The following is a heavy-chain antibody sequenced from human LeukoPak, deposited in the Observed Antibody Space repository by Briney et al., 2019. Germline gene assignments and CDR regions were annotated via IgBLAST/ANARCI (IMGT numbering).Heavy chain of an antibody. CDR2: XWHDGSSK. Sequence: PGRSLRLSCAASGFIFSHYGMXXVRQAPGKXXXXXXXXWHDGSSKYYADSXKXRFTISRDNSENTVYLQMNSLRAEDTAVYYCAKDAQRGFDYSNSLEYWGQGDLVTVSS. CDR3: AKDAQRGFDYSNSLEY. J-gene: IGHJ4*02. D-gene: IGHD4-11*01. CDR1: GFIFSHYG. V-gene: IGHV3-33*06.